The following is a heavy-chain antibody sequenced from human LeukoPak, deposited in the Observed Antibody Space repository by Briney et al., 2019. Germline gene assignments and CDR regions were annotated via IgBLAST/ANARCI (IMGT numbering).Heavy chain of an antibody. J-gene: IGHJ4*02. Sequence: SETLSLTCTVSGGSISSYYWSWIRQPPGKGLEWIGYIYYSGSTNYNPSLKSRVTISVDTSKNQFSLKLSSVTAADTAVYYCARDASTVYSSSSSFDYSGQGTLVTVSS. D-gene: IGHD6-6*01. CDR2: IYYSGST. CDR1: GGSISSYY. V-gene: IGHV4-59*01. CDR3: ARDASTVYSSSSSFDY.